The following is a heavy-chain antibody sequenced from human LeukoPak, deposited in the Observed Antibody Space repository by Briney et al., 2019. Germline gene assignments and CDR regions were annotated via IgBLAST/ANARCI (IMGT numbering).Heavy chain of an antibody. D-gene: IGHD6-19*01. CDR2: FDPEDGET. J-gene: IGHJ5*02. V-gene: IGHV1-24*01. CDR3: APSWGGSGWYSWFDP. Sequence: ASVKVSCKVSGYTLTELSMHWVRQAPGEGLEWMGGFDPEDGETIYAQKFQGRVTMTEDTSTDTAYMEVSSLRSEDTAVYYCAPSWGGSGWYSWFDPWGQGTLVTVSS. CDR1: GYTLTELS.